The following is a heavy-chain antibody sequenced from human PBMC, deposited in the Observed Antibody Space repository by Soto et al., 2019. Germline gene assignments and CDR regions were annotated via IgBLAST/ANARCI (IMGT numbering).Heavy chain of an antibody. V-gene: IGHV4-59*08. CDR1: GGSISSYY. D-gene: IGHD3-3*01. Sequence: PSETLSLTCTVSGGSISSYYWSWIRQPPGKGLEWIGYIYYSGSTNYNPSLKSRVTISVDTSKNQFSLKLSSVTAADTAVYYCARHWNYDFWSGYPGTSFDYWGQGTLVTVSS. CDR2: IYYSGST. J-gene: IGHJ4*02. CDR3: ARHWNYDFWSGYPGTSFDY.